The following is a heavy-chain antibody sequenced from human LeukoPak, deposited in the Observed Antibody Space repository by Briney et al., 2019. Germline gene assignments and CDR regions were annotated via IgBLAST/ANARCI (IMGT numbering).Heavy chain of an antibody. CDR1: GYTLTELS. J-gene: IGHJ4*02. CDR2: FDPEDGET. D-gene: IGHD2-2*01. Sequence: GASVKVSCKVSGYTLTELSMHWVRQAPGKGLEWMGGFDPEDGETIYAQKFQGRVTITEDASTDTAYMELSSLRSEDTAVYYCATGQPAAMPTYFDYWGQGTLVTVSS. V-gene: IGHV1-24*01. CDR3: ATGQPAAMPTYFDY.